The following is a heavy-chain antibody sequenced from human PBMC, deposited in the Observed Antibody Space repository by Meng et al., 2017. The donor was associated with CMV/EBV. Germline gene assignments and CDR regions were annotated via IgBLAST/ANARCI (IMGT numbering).Heavy chain of an antibody. CDR3: AKAQYSQYCSGGSCYRVRSYYYYYGMDV. D-gene: IGHD2-15*01. V-gene: IGHV3-23*01. CDR1: GFTFSSYA. Sequence: GGSLRLSCAASGFTFSSYAMSWVRQAPGKGLECVSAISGSGGSTYYADSVKGRFTISRDNSKNTLYLQMNSLRAEDTAVYYCAKAQYSQYCSGGSCYRVRSYYYYYGMDVWGQGTTVTVSS. CDR2: ISGSGGST. J-gene: IGHJ6*02.